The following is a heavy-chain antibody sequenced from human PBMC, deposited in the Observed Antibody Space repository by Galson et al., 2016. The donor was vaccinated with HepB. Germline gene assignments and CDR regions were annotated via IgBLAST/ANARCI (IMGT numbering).Heavy chain of an antibody. D-gene: IGHD4/OR15-4a*01. Sequence: SETLSLTCTVSGGFISSYYWGWFRQPPGKRPEWIGYMHYSESTIYNPSHKSRGFISLDTSKTQFSLRLTSVTGADAAVYYCAGGGGVLTNHWDQGTLVTDSS. CDR3: AGGGGVLTNH. V-gene: IGHV4-59*01. CDR2: MHYSEST. CDR1: GGFISSYY. J-gene: IGHJ5*02.